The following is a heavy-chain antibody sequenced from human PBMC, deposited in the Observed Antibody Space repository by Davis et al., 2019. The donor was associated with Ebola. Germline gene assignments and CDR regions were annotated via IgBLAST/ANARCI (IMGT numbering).Heavy chain of an antibody. CDR2: IYYSGST. Sequence: SETLSLTCTVSGGSISSGDYYWSWIRQPPGKGLEWIGYIYYSGSTYYNPSLKSRVTISVDTSKNQFSLKLSSVTAADTAVYYCARPRSSGWYNGAFDIWGQGTMVTVSS. CDR1: GGSISSGDYY. CDR3: ARPRSSGWYNGAFDI. V-gene: IGHV4-30-4*01. D-gene: IGHD6-19*01. J-gene: IGHJ3*02.